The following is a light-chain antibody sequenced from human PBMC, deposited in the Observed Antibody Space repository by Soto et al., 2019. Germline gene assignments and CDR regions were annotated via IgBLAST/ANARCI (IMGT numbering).Light chain of an antibody. V-gene: IGKV3-15*01. CDR2: GIS. CDR3: LQDYKYPRT. J-gene: IGKJ1*01. Sequence: EIVMTQSPATLSVSPGEIATLSFSASQSVRTNLAWYQQKPGQAPRLLIYGISTRATGIPARFSGSGSGTEFTLTISSLQPEDLATYYCLQDYKYPRTFGQGTKVDIK. CDR1: QSVRTN.